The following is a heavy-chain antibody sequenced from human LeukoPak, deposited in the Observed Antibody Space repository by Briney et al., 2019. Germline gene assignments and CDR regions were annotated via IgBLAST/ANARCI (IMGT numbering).Heavy chain of an antibody. Sequence: SETLSLTCTVSGGSISNYYWSWIRQPAGKGLEWIGLIYSRGNTNYNPSLKSRVTMSVDTSKNQFSLKLSSVTAADTAVYYCAGTYYYDSSGYYHYSLWGQGTLVTVSS. V-gene: IGHV4-4*07. D-gene: IGHD3-22*01. CDR3: AGTYYYDSSGYYHYSL. CDR2: IYSRGNT. CDR1: GGSISNYY. J-gene: IGHJ4*02.